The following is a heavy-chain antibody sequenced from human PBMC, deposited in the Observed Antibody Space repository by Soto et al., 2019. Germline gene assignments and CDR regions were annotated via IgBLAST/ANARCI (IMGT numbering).Heavy chain of an antibody. J-gene: IGHJ5*02. Sequence: AAETLSLTCTVSGGAISSYYWIWIGHPPGKGLEWIGYIYYSGSTNYNPSLKSRVTISVDTSKNQFSLRLSSVTAADTAVYYCARVGRSNWFDPWGQGTLVTVSS. CDR1: GGAISSYY. CDR3: ARVGRSNWFDP. V-gene: IGHV4-59*01. CDR2: IYYSGST.